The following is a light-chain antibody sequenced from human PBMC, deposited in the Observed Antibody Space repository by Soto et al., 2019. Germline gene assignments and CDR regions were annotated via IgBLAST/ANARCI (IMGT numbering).Light chain of an antibody. V-gene: IGKV3-15*01. Sequence: EIVMTQSPATLSVSPGERATLSCRASQSISNTLAWFQQKPGQGPRLLIYGASTRATGIPARFSGSGSGTEFTLTISSLQSEDFANYYCQQYKAFPRTFGQGTRVEVK. J-gene: IGKJ1*01. CDR1: QSISNT. CDR3: QQYKAFPRT. CDR2: GAS.